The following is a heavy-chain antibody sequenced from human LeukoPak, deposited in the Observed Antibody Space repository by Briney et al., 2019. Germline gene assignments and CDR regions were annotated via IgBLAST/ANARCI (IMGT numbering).Heavy chain of an antibody. CDR3: ARLRSTVVTPGGYYYYYYMDV. V-gene: IGHV4-34*01. CDR2: INHSGST. CDR1: GGSFSGYY. J-gene: IGHJ6*03. D-gene: IGHD4-23*01. Sequence: SETLSLTCAVYGGSFSGYYWSWTRQPPGKGLEWIGEINHSGSTNYNPSLKGRVTISVDTSKNQFSLKLSSVTAADTAVYYCARLRSTVVTPGGYYYYYYMDVWGKGTTVTVSS.